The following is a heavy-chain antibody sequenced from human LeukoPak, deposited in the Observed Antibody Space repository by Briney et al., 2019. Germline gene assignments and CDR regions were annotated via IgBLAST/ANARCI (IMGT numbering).Heavy chain of an antibody. CDR1: AYSIDIDTYY. V-gene: IGHV4-39*02. CDR3: ARLTSGAFFFHY. CDR2: ISYSGNT. J-gene: IGHJ4*02. Sequence: NPSQTLSPTCRLSAYSIDIDTYYWAWIRHPPGKGLEWSASISYSGNTYNNPSLQSPVTISVHSSKIHFPLRLTSLTAADTAVYYCARLTSGAFFFHYWGQRVLVTVSS. D-gene: IGHD3-10*01.